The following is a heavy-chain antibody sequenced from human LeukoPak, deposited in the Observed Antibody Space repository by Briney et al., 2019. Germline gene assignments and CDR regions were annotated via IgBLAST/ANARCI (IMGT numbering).Heavy chain of an antibody. CDR2: IYSGGTI. J-gene: IGHJ3*01. D-gene: IGHD3-22*01. Sequence: PGGSLRLSCVTSGFTFSNCVMAWVRQVPGKGLEWVSVIYSGGTIRYADSVKGRFTFSRDNFKDTLNLQMNSLRADDTAVYYCVRAVHHNFYSDSSGYYGDAFDVWGQGTVVTVSS. V-gene: IGHV3-53*01. CDR3: VRAVHHNFYSDSSGYYGDAFDV. CDR1: GFTFSNCV.